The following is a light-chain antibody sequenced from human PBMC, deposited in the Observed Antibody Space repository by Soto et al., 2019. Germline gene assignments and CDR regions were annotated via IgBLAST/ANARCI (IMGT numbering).Light chain of an antibody. Sequence: EVGLTQSPGTLSLSPGERATLSCRASQSVSSSYLAWYQQKPGQAPRLLIYGASSRATGIPDRFSGSGSGTDFTLTISSLQPEDFATYYCQQLNSYLPITFGQGTRLEIK. CDR3: QQLNSYLPIT. V-gene: IGKV3-20*01. CDR2: GAS. CDR1: QSVSSSY. J-gene: IGKJ5*01.